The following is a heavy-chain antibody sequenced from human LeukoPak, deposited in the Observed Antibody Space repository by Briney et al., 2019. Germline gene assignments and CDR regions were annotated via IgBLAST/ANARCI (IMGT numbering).Heavy chain of an antibody. CDR1: GGSISSHY. CDR2: IYYSGST. D-gene: IGHD3-3*01. J-gene: IGHJ4*02. V-gene: IGHV4-59*11. CDR3: ARVHTIFGVVDY. Sequence: SETLSLTCTVSGGSISSHYWSWIRQPPGKGLEWIGYIYYSGSTNCNPSLKSRVTISVDTSKNQFSLKLSSVTAADTAVYYCARVHTIFGVVDYWGQGTLVTVSS.